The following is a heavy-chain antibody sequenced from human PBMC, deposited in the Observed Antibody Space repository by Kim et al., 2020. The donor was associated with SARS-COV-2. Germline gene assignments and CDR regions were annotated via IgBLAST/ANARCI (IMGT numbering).Heavy chain of an antibody. CDR1: GGSVSSGSYY. Sequence: SETLSLTCTVSGGSVSSGSYYWSWIRQPPGKGLEWIGYIYYSGSTNYNPSLKSRVTISVDTSKNQFSLKLSSVTAADTAVYYCAREVGGGDSNYGMDVWG. D-gene: IGHD2-21*02. CDR3: AREVGGGDSNYGMDV. J-gene: IGHJ6*01. V-gene: IGHV4-61*01. CDR2: IYYSGST.